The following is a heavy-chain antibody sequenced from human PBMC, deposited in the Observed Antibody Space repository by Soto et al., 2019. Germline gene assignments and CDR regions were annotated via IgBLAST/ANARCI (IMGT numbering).Heavy chain of an antibody. V-gene: IGHV5-51*01. Sequence: LKISCKASGYSFTTYWIGWVRQMPGKGLEWMGIIYPGDSDTRYSPSFQGQVTISADKSISTAYLQWSSLKASDSAMFYCARKEIAGNSVDFWGQGTLVTVSS. J-gene: IGHJ4*02. CDR2: IYPGDSDT. D-gene: IGHD6-13*01. CDR3: ARKEIAGNSVDF. CDR1: GYSFTTYW.